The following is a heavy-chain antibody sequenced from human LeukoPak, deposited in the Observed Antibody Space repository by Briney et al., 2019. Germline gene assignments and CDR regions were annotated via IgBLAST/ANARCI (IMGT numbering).Heavy chain of an antibody. V-gene: IGHV4-59*01. Sequence: SETLSLTCTVTRGYISSYYWTWIRQAPGKGLEWIGNIYHTGSSKYNPSLQSRVTLSVDTSKNQFSLRLTSVTAADTAVYFCARGIREYFDYWGKGTQVTVSS. CDR3: ARGIREYFDY. CDR2: IYHTGSS. J-gene: IGHJ4*02. CDR1: RGYISSYY.